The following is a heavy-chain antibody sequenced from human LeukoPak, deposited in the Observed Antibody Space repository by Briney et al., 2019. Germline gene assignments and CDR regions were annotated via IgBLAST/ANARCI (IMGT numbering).Heavy chain of an antibody. J-gene: IGHJ3*02. Sequence: GGSLRLSCAASGFTFDDYGMSWVRQAPGKGLEWVSGINWHGGSTGYADSVKGRFTISRDNAKNSLYLQMNSLRAEDTALYYCARVRVGATYDAFDIWGQGTMVTVSS. CDR2: INWHGGST. CDR3: ARVRVGATYDAFDI. CDR1: GFTFDDYG. D-gene: IGHD1-26*01. V-gene: IGHV3-20*04.